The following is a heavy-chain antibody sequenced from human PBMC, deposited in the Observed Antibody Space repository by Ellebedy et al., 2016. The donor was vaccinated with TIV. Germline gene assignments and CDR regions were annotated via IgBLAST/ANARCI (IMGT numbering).Heavy chain of an antibody. Sequence: GGSLRLSXAASGFPFSSYAMSWVRQAPGKGLEWVSSISDSGGNTYYADSVRGRFTFSRDNFKNTLYLQMNSLRAEDTAVYYCAKGWLGAGACTDFDHWGRGTLVTVSS. J-gene: IGHJ4*02. CDR1: GFPFSSYA. V-gene: IGHV3-23*01. D-gene: IGHD6-13*01. CDR2: ISDSGGNT. CDR3: AKGWLGAGACTDFDH.